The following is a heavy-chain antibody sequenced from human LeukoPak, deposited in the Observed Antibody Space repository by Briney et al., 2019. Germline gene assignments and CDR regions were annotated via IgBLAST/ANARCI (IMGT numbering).Heavy chain of an antibody. V-gene: IGHV3-74*01. Sequence: PGGSLRLSCAASGFTLGRYWMHWFRQAPGTGLVWVARSNSDGKITDYADSVRGRFTTSRDNTKNTVYLQMSSLRAEDTGVYYCARDHHDFWSGYPNYWGQGTLVIVSP. CDR3: ARDHHDFWSGYPNY. CDR1: GFTLGRYW. D-gene: IGHD3-3*01. J-gene: IGHJ4*02. CDR2: SNSDGKIT.